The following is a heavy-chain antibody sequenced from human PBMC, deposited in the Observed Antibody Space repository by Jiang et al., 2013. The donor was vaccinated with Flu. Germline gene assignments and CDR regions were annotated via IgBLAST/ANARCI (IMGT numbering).Heavy chain of an antibody. CDR3: ARAYYYDSSAYYFDY. Sequence: HWVRRPLDKGLSGWDGSTLISGDTNYAQAFRGRVTMTRDSSISTAYMDLSRLRSDDTAVYYCARAYYYDSSAYYFDYWGQGTLVTVSS. D-gene: IGHD3-22*01. J-gene: IGHJ4*02. V-gene: IGHV1-2*06. CDR2: STLISGDT.